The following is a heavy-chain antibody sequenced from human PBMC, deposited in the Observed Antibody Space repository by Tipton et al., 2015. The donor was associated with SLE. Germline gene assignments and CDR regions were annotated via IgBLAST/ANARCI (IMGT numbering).Heavy chain of an antibody. V-gene: IGHV4-59*01. CDR3: ARGGGFDAFDI. CDR2: IHYSGGT. D-gene: IGHD1-26*01. Sequence: LRLSCTVAGGPISTYYWSRIRQSPGKGLEWIGYIHYSGGTNFNPSLKSRVTISVDTSRNHFSLKLSSVTAADTAVYYCARGGGFDAFDIWGQGTVVSVSS. J-gene: IGHJ3*02. CDR1: GGPISTYY.